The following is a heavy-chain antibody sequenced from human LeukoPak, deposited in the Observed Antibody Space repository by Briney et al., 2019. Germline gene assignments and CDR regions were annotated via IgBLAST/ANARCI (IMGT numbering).Heavy chain of an antibody. CDR3: ARDSEVLWDGYSYDYYYMDV. D-gene: IGHD5-18*01. CDR2: ISSSTLKI. CDR1: GFTFSKYA. J-gene: IGHJ6*03. Sequence: GGSLRLSCAASGFTFSKYAMTWVRQAPGKGLEWVSAISSSTLKIYCADSVKGRFTISRDNSKNTLYLQMNSVRAEDTAVYYCARDSEVLWDGYSYDYYYMDVWGKGTTVTVSS. V-gene: IGHV3-23*01.